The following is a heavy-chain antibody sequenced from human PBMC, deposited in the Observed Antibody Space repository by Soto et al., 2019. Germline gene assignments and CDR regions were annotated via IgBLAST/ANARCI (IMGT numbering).Heavy chain of an antibody. CDR2: INHSGST. CDR1: GGSFSGYY. D-gene: IGHD6-19*01. V-gene: IGHV4-34*01. Sequence: SETLSLTCAVYGGSFSGYYWSWIRQPPGKGLEWIGEINHSGSTNYNPSLKSRVTISVDTSKNQFSLKLSSVTAADTAVYYCARGHYSSGWIDYWGQGTLVTVSS. J-gene: IGHJ4*02. CDR3: ARGHYSSGWIDY.